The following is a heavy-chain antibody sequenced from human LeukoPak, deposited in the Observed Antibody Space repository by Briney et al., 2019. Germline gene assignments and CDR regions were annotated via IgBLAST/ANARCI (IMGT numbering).Heavy chain of an antibody. V-gene: IGHV3-21*06. J-gene: IGHJ4*02. CDR1: GFSFSSYN. D-gene: IGHD6-25*01. CDR3: ASLAVGYSSAFFDY. CDR2: ISVNSDSI. Sequence: PGGSLRLSCAASGFSFSSYNMNWVRQAPGKGLEWVSSISVNSDSIHYANSVRGRFTISRDNAKNSLFLQMTSLRAEDTAVYYCASLAVGYSSAFFDYWGQGTLVAVSS.